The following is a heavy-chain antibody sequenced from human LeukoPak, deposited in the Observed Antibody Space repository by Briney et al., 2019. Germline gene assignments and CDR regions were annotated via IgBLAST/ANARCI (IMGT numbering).Heavy chain of an antibody. CDR3: ATVRSGSRDC. V-gene: IGHV3-53*01. Sequence: GGSLRLSCAASGFNVSLSYMTWVRQGPGKGLEWLSVVFGGGTKKYADSVKDRFTISRDNVRNTVDLQMKSLRVEGTAVYYCATVRSGSRDCWGQGTLVVVSS. CDR2: VFGGGTK. D-gene: IGHD1-26*01. CDR1: GFNVSLSY. J-gene: IGHJ4*02.